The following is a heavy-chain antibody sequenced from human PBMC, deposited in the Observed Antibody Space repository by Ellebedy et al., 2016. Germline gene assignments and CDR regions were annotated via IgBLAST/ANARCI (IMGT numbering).Heavy chain of an antibody. J-gene: IGHJ6*02. V-gene: IGHV4-59*08. D-gene: IGHD4-11*01. CDR2: IYYRGST. CDR1: GGSISSFY. CDR3: ARLATTDYLYGMDV. Sequence: SETLSLTCTVSGGSISSFYWSWIRQPPGKGLEWIGYIYYRGSTHYNPSLKSRVTISRDTSKNQVSLKLSSVTAADTAVYYCARLATTDYLYGMDVWGQGTTVTVSS.